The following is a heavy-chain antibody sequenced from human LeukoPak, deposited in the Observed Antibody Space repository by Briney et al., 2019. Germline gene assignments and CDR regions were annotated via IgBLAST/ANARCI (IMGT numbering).Heavy chain of an antibody. CDR3: ARDHNYAFDN. J-gene: IGHJ4*02. CDR2: ISGSSGST. V-gene: IGHV3-23*01. D-gene: IGHD5-24*01. CDR1: GFTFSSYA. Sequence: GGSLRLSCAASGFTFSSYAMSWVRQAPGKGLEWVSAISGSSGSTYYADSVKCRFTISRDNSKNTLYLQMNSLRVEDTAVYYCARDHNYAFDNWGQGTLVTVSS.